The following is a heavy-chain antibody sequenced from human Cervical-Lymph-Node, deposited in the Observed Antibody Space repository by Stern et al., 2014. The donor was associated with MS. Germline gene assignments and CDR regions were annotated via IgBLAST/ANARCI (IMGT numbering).Heavy chain of an antibody. CDR3: VRVDASGSYSYDY. CDR1: GFTFSDYY. J-gene: IGHJ4*02. Sequence: EVQLEESGGGLVQPGGSLRLSCVASGFTFSDYYMDWVRQAPGKGLEWVGRPRNNANAYATEYAASVKGRFTISRDDSKNSLYLQMNSLKIEDTAMYYCVRVDASGSYSYDYWGQGTLVTVSS. D-gene: IGHD1-26*01. CDR2: PRNNANAYAT. V-gene: IGHV3-72*01.